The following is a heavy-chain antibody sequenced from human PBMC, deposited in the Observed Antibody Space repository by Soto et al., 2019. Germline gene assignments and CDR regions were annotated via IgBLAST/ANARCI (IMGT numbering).Heavy chain of an antibody. J-gene: IGHJ4*02. D-gene: IGHD6-19*01. V-gene: IGHV1-46*01. CDR3: AKGYAGGWYYFDY. CDR2: INPSGGST. CDR1: GSTFTIYY. Sequence: TSVKVYCKSSGSTFTIYYMHWVRQDPGQGLDWMGIINPSGGSTSYAQKFQGRVTMTRDNSKNTLYLQMNSLRAEDTAVYYCAKGYAGGWYYFDYWGQGNLVTVSS.